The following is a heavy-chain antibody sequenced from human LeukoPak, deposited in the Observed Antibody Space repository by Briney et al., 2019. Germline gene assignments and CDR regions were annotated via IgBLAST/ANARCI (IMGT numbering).Heavy chain of an antibody. CDR1: GFTFSSSC. Sequence: GGSLRLSRAASGFTFSSSCMHGVREAPGKGLWWVSRINSDGSSTNYADSVKGRFTISRDNAKNTLYLQMNSLRAENTAVYYCARDQRVTGRPDIDYWGQGTLVIVSS. CDR2: INSDGSST. J-gene: IGHJ4*02. D-gene: IGHD6-6*01. CDR3: ARDQRVTGRPDIDY. V-gene: IGHV3-74*01.